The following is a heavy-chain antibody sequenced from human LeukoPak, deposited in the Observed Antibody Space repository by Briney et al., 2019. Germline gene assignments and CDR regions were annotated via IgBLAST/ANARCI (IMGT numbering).Heavy chain of an antibody. CDR2: IWYDGSKK. Sequence: AGSLRLSCAVSGFTFSSYGMHWVRQAPGKGLEWVAVIWYDGSKKYYADSVKGRFTISRDNSKNTLGLQMNSLRAEDTAVYYCARETPSADAAFDYWGQGTLVTVSS. CDR3: ARETPSADAAFDY. D-gene: IGHD2-15*01. J-gene: IGHJ4*02. V-gene: IGHV3-33*01. CDR1: GFTFSSYG.